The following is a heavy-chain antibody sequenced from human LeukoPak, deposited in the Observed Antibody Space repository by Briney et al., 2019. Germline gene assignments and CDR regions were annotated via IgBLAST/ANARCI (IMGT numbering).Heavy chain of an antibody. Sequence: GGSLRLSCAASGFTFSSYAMSWVRQAPGKGLEWVSFIVGSGAGTYYADSVKGRFTISRDNSKNTLYLQMNSLRAEDTAVYYCAKMWLVHGSIDYWGQGTLVTVSS. V-gene: IGHV3-23*01. CDR3: AKMWLVHGSIDY. CDR2: IVGSGAGT. J-gene: IGHJ4*02. CDR1: GFTFSSYA. D-gene: IGHD6-19*01.